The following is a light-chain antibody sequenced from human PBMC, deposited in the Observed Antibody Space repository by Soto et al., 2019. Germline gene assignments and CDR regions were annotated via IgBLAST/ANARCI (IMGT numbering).Light chain of an antibody. CDR1: QSVSSN. Sequence: EIVMTQSPATLSVSPGERATLSCRASQSVSSNLAWYQQKPGQTPRLRIYVASTRATGVPARFTGSGSGTEFTLTITSLQPEDFAIYYCQQYNNWPLTFGGGTKVEIK. J-gene: IGKJ4*01. V-gene: IGKV3-15*01. CDR2: VAS. CDR3: QQYNNWPLT.